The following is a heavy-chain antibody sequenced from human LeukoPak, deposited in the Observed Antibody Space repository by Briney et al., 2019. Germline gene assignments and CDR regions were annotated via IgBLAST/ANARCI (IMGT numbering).Heavy chain of an antibody. Sequence: GGSLRLSCAVSGFTFSNYAMSWVRQAPGKGLEWVSSITGSGGRTYYADSVKGRFTISRDNSKNTLYLQMNSLRVEDTAVYYCAKDGPDSSGYYYAYFDYWGQGTLVTVSS. CDR3: AKDGPDSSGYYYAYFDY. CDR1: GFTFSNYA. J-gene: IGHJ4*02. CDR2: ITGSGGRT. D-gene: IGHD3-22*01. V-gene: IGHV3-23*01.